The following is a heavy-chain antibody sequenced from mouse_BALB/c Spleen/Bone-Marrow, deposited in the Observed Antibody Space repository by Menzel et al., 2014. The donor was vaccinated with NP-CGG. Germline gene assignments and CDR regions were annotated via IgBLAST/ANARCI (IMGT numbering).Heavy chain of an antibody. Sequence: EVKLMESGAGLVKPGASVKLSCTASGFNIXDTYMHWVKQRPEQGLEWIGRIDPANDYTKYDPKFQGTATITADTSSNTAYLQLSSLTSEDTAVYYCATLTGTFDYWGQGTTLAVSS. V-gene: IGHV14-3*02. D-gene: IGHD4-1*01. CDR2: IDPANDYT. CDR1: GFNIXDTY. J-gene: IGHJ2*01. CDR3: ATLTGTFDY.